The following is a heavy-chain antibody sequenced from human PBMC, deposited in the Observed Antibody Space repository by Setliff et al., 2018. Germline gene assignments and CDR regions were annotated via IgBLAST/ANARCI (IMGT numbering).Heavy chain of an antibody. CDR3: ARLPNYVWGSPVDY. Sequence: SETLSLTCTVSGASITNINYYWGLIRQPPGKGLEWIGSIFYSGRTFYNPYLKSRVTISVDTSKNQFSLTLSSVTAEDTAVYYCARLPNYVWGSPVDYWGQGTLVTVSS. J-gene: IGHJ4*02. CDR2: IFYSGRT. D-gene: IGHD3-16*01. V-gene: IGHV4-39*01. CDR1: GASITNINYY.